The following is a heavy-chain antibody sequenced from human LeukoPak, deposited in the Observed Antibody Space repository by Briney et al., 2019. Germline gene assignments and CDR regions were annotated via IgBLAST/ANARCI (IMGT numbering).Heavy chain of an antibody. CDR2: ISTSGST. D-gene: IGHD1-26*01. CDR3: ARTTGRDAFDI. CDR1: GGSISSGSYY. Sequence: SQTLSLTCTVSGGSISSGSYYWSWIRQPAGKGLEWIGRISTSGSTNYNPSLKSRLTISVDTSKNQFSLKLSSVTAADTAVYYCARTTGRDAFDIWGQGTMVTVSS. J-gene: IGHJ3*02. V-gene: IGHV4-61*02.